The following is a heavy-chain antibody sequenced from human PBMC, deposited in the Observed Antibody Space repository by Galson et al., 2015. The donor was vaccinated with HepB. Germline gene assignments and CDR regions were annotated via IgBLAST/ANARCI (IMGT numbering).Heavy chain of an antibody. CDR1: GSILSSHS. D-gene: IGHD2-21*02. CDR2: VSPKNNNS. Sequence: VKVSCKASGSILSSHSFSWVRQAPGQGLEWMGWVSPKNNNSNYAEKFANRITMTADTSTSSGYLELRSLTSDDTAVYYCARLAPTDASDHWGQGTLVTVSS. CDR3: ARLAPTDASDH. J-gene: IGHJ4*02. V-gene: IGHV1-18*01.